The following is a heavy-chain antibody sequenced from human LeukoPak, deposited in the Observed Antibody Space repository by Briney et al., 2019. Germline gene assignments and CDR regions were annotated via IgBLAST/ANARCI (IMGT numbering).Heavy chain of an antibody. J-gene: IGHJ3*02. V-gene: IGHV4-30-4*01. Sequence: SQTLSLTCTVSGGSISSGDYYWSWIRQPPGTGLEWIGYIYYSGSTYYNPSLKSRVTISVDTSKNQFSLKLSSVTAADTAVYYCARVLPGYFAFDIWGQGTMVTVSS. CDR3: ARVLPGYFAFDI. D-gene: IGHD2-21*01. CDR2: IYYSGST. CDR1: GGSISSGDYY.